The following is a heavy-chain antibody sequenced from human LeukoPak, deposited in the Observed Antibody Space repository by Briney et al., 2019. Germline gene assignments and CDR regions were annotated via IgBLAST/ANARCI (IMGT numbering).Heavy chain of an antibody. V-gene: IGHV1-69*13. CDR2: IIPIFGTA. CDR3: ARVSLVISLFDY. J-gene: IGHJ4*02. CDR1: GGTFSSYA. Sequence: SVKVSCKASGGTFSSYAISWVRQAPGQGLEWMGGIIPIFGTANYAQKFQGRVTITADESTSTAYMELSSLRSEDTAVYYCARVSLVISLFDYWGQGTLVTVSS. D-gene: IGHD3-10*01.